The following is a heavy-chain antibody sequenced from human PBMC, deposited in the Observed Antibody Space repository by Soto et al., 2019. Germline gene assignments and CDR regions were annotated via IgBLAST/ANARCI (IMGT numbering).Heavy chain of an antibody. CDR2: ISYDGSNK. Sequence: QVQLVESGGGVVQPGRSLRLSCAASGFTFSSYGMHWVRQAPGKGLEWVAVISYDGSNKYYADSVKGRFTISRDNSKNTLYLEMNSLRAEDTAMYYCAVHLGELLYWGQGTLVTVSS. J-gene: IGHJ4*02. CDR3: AVHLGELLY. V-gene: IGHV3-30*03. CDR1: GFTFSSYG. D-gene: IGHD3-16*01.